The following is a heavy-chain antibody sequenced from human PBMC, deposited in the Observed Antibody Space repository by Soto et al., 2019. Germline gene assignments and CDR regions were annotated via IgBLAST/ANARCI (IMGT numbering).Heavy chain of an antibody. CDR2: ISGSGGST. CDR1: GFTFSSYA. D-gene: IGHD3-22*01. V-gene: IGHV3-23*01. Sequence: EVQLLESGGGMVQPGGSLRLSCAASGFTFSSYAMSWVRQAPGKGLEWVSAISGSGGSTYYADSVKGRFTISRDNSKNTLYLQMNSLRAEDTAVYYCAKGSKWLPYFDYWGQGTLVTVSS. CDR3: AKGSKWLPYFDY. J-gene: IGHJ4*02.